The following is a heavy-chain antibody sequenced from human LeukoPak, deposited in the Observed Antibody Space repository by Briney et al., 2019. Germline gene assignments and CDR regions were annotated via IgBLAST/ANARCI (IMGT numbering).Heavy chain of an antibody. CDR3: ARRSPRRLSVFSDVYFDY. CDR1: GGSISSYY. V-gene: IGHV4-59*01. Sequence: SETLSLTCTVSGGSISSYYWSWIRQPPGKGLEGIVYIYYSWRTNYNPSLKSRVTISVDTSKNQFSLKLSSVTAADTAVYYCARRSPRRLSVFSDVYFDYWGQGTLVTVSS. CDR2: IYYSWRT. J-gene: IGHJ4*02. D-gene: IGHD1-14*01.